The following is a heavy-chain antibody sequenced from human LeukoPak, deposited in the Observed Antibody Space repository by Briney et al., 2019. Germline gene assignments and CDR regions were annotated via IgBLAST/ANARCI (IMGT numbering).Heavy chain of an antibody. CDR3: ALMGYGATGYFQH. J-gene: IGHJ1*01. Sequence: GGSLRLSCAASGFTFSSYAMHWVRQAPGKGLEWVAVISYDGSNKYYADSVKGRFTISRDNAKNSLYLQMNSLRAEDTAVYYCALMGYGATGYFQHWGQGTLVTVSS. D-gene: IGHD4-17*01. CDR1: GFTFSSYA. V-gene: IGHV3-30-3*01. CDR2: ISYDGSNK.